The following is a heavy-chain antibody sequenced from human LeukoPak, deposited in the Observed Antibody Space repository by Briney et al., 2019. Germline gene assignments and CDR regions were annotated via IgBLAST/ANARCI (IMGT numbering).Heavy chain of an antibody. CDR2: IRNKANSYTT. CDR1: GFDFTSAW. J-gene: IGHJ4*02. Sequence: PGGSLRLSCAASGFDFTSAWMSWVRQAPGRGLEWVGRIRNKANSYTTEYAASVKGRFTVSRDNSKNSLYLQMNSLKTEDTAVYYCVGGAVYYFDCWGQGTLVTVSS. CDR3: VGGAVYYFDC. V-gene: IGHV3-72*01.